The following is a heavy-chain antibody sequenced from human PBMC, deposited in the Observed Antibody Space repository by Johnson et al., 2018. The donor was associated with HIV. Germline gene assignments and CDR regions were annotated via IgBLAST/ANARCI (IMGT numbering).Heavy chain of an antibody. Sequence: VQLVESGGGVVHPGRSLRLSCAASGFTVSDYYMSWIRQAPGKGLEWVSYISSSGSTIYYADSVKGRFTISRDNAKNSLYLQMNSLRAEDTAVYYCARDLRIYSSSTIRGDAFDIWGQGTMVTVSS. D-gene: IGHD6-13*01. J-gene: IGHJ3*02. CDR2: ISSSGSTI. CDR1: GFTVSDYY. CDR3: ARDLRIYSSSTIRGDAFDI. V-gene: IGHV3-11*04.